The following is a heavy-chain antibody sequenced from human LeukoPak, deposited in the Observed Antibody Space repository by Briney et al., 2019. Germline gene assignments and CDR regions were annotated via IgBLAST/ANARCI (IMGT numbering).Heavy chain of an antibody. V-gene: IGHV4-38-2*02. CDR3: ARVEQLERPKRDY. CDR1: GYSIRSGFY. J-gene: IGHJ4*02. D-gene: IGHD1-1*01. Sequence: PSETLSLTCSVSGYSIRSGFYWGWIRQSPGKGLEWIANIYHSGITYYTPSLKSRVTISVDTSKNQFSLKLGSVTAVDTAVYYCARVEQLERPKRDYWGQGTLVTVSS. CDR2: IYHSGIT.